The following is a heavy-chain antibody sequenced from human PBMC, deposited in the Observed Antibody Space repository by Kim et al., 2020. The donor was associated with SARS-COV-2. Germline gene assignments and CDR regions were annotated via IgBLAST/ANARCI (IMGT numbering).Heavy chain of an antibody. V-gene: IGHV1-46*01. D-gene: IGHD3-10*01. J-gene: IGHJ5*02. Sequence: TYTQKFQGRVTMTRDTSTSTVYMELSSLTSDDAAVYYCARGLTSGSYYSPWGQGTLVTVSS. CDR3: ARGLTSGSYYSP.